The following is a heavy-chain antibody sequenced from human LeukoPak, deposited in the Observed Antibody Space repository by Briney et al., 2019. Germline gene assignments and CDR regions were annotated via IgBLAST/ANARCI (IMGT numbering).Heavy chain of an antibody. CDR1: GGTFSSYA. D-gene: IGHD4-17*01. Sequence: SVKVSCKASGGTFSSYAISWLRQAPGQGLEWMGRIIPIFGTANYAQKFQGRVTITTDESTSTAYMELSSLRSEDTAVYYCAVRNSDYGDYLVAEYFQHWGQGTLVTVSS. V-gene: IGHV1-69*05. CDR3: AVRNSDYGDYLVAEYFQH. CDR2: IIPIFGTA. J-gene: IGHJ1*01.